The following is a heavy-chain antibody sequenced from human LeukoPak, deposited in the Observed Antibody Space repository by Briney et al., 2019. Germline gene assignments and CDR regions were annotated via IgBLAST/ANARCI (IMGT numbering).Heavy chain of an antibody. Sequence: GGSLRLLCSPSGLTFSSCAIVWLRPAPGKELDWVATINNIGGATYYADSVKGRFTVSRDNSQNTLYLQMNSLRADDTAIYYCAKWGHNGYTILDCWGQGTLVTVSS. J-gene: IGHJ4*02. V-gene: IGHV3-23*01. CDR1: GLTFSSCA. CDR3: AKWGHNGYTILDC. CDR2: INNIGGAT. D-gene: IGHD3-16*01.